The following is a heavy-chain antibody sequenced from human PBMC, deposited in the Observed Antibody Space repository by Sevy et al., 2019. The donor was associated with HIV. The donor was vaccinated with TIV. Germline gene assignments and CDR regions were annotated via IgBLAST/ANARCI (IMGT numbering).Heavy chain of an antibody. Sequence: GSLRLSCAASGFTFSPYWMTWVRRAPGKGLEWVANIRPDGSDKYYVDSVKGRFTISRDNAKNSLYLQMNSLRADDTAMYYCARGVGLDCWGQGALVTVSS. CDR2: IRPDGSDK. CDR3: ARGVGLDC. CDR1: GFTFSPYW. J-gene: IGHJ4*02. D-gene: IGHD1-26*01. V-gene: IGHV3-7*01.